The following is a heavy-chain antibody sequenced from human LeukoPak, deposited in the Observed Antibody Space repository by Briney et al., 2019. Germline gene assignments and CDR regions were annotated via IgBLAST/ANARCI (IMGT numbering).Heavy chain of an antibody. CDR2: IRGSGSDM. Sequence: GGSLRLSCVVSGFGFSDSYMTWIRQTPGKGLEWLAYIRGSGSDMYYADSVKGRFTISRDNAKNSLYLQMNSLRPDDTALYYCSTDPRLLIYWGQGTLVTVSS. J-gene: IGHJ4*02. CDR3: STDPRLLIY. CDR1: GFGFSDSY. D-gene: IGHD2-8*01. V-gene: IGHV3-11*01.